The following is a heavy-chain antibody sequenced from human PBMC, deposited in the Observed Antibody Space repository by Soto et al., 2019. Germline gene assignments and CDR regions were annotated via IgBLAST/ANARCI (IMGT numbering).Heavy chain of an antibody. D-gene: IGHD3-3*01. CDR2: IIPIFGTA. Sequence: GASVKVSCKASGGTFSSYAISWVRQAPGQGLEWMGGIIPIFGTANYAQKFQGRVTITADKSTSTAYMELSSLRSEDTAVYYCAGGFWSGYYDYYYGMDVWGQGATVAVSS. CDR1: GGTFSSYA. CDR3: AGGFWSGYYDYYYGMDV. J-gene: IGHJ6*02. V-gene: IGHV1-69*06.